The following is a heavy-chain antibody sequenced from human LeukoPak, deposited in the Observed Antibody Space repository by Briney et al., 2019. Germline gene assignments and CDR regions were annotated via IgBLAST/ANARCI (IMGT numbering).Heavy chain of an antibody. V-gene: IGHV3-21*01. CDR3: ARSITMIVDWFDP. CDR1: GFTITSYI. D-gene: IGHD3-22*01. Sequence: PGGSLRLSCVASGFTITSYIMNWVRQAPGKGLEWVASITSGSDYIYYADSVKGRFTISRDNAKNSLYLQMNSLRAEDTAVYFCARSITMIVDWFDPWGQGTLVTVSS. CDR2: ITSGSDYI. J-gene: IGHJ5*02.